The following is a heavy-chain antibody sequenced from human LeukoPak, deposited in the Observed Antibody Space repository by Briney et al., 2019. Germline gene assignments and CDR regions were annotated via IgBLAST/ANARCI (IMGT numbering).Heavy chain of an antibody. Sequence: ASVKVSCKASGYTFTSYGISWVRQAPGQGLEWMGWISVYNGNTNYAQKFQGRVAMTTDTSTSTAYMELRSLRSDDTAIYYCARSHRYDGSGSYSTIDSWGQGTLVTVSS. J-gene: IGHJ4*02. D-gene: IGHD3-10*01. CDR2: ISVYNGNT. CDR1: GYTFTSYG. V-gene: IGHV1-18*04. CDR3: ARSHRYDGSGSYSTIDS.